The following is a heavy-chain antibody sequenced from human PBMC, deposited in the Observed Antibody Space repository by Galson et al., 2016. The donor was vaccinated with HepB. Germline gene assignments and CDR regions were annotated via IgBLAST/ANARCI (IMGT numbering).Heavy chain of an antibody. J-gene: IGHJ6*02. CDR2: TNKDGSGK. CDR3: ARYYSAYGMDA. V-gene: IGHV3-7*01. CDR1: GFTVSRDW. Sequence: SLRLSCAASGFTVSRDWMSWVRQAPGRGLEWVAHTNKDGSGKWYVDSVKGRFTISKDTAKNSLCLQMNSLRAEDTAVYYCARYYSAYGMDAWGQGTTVTVSS. D-gene: IGHD4/OR15-4a*01.